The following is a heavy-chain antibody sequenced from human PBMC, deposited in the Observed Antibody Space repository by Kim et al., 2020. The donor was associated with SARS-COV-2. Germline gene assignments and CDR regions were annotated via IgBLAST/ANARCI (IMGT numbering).Heavy chain of an antibody. CDR2: IDVGGDST. J-gene: IGHJ4*02. CDR3: AKDSPVLTF. CDR1: GFTFSSHG. D-gene: IGHD7-27*01. Sequence: GGSLRLSCAASGFTFSSHGMSWVRQAPGKGLEWVSAIDVGGDSTYYADSVKGRFTISRDNSKNTLYLQMNSLRAWDTAVYYCAKDSPVLTFWGQGILVTVSS. V-gene: IGHV3-23*01.